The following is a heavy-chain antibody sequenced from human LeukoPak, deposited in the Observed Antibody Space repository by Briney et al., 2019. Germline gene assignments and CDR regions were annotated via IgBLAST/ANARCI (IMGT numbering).Heavy chain of an antibody. CDR3: ARDMIVGDY. D-gene: IGHD3-22*01. Sequence: GASVKVSCKASGYTLSECFMLWVRQAPGQRLEWMGWGNAGNGKTKYSQEFQGRVTITRDTSASTAYMELSRLRSDDTAVYYCARDMIVGDYWGQGTLVTVSS. CDR2: GNAGNGKT. V-gene: IGHV1-3*02. CDR1: GYTLSECF. J-gene: IGHJ4*02.